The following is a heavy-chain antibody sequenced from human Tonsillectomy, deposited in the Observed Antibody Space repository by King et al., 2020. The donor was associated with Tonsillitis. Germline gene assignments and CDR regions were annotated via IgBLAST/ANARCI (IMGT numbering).Heavy chain of an antibody. CDR3: ARGCSSSNCYDAFDI. Sequence: VQLQQWGAGLLKPSETLSLTCAVYGGSFSDYYWNWIRQPPGKGLEWIGEITHDGSTPYNPSLKSRVTISKDTSKNQFSLKLSSVPAADAAVYYCARGCSSSNCYDAFDIWGQGTMVTISS. V-gene: IGHV4-34*01. J-gene: IGHJ3*02. CDR2: ITHDGST. CDR1: GGSFSDYY. D-gene: IGHD2-2*01.